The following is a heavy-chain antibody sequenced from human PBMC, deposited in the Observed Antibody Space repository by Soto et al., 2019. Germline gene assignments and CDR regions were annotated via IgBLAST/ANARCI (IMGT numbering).Heavy chain of an antibody. CDR3: SHRLLPYSHYFHY. J-gene: IGHJ4*02. CDR1: GFSLSTRGVG. V-gene: IGHV2-5*02. Sequence: QITLKESGPMLVKPTETLTLTCTFSGFSLSTRGVGVGWIRQPPGKALEWLALIYWDDDKRYSPSLESRVTITKDTSNNQLVLTLTNLDPVDTATYYCSHRLLPYSHYFHYWDQRALVTVSP. D-gene: IGHD4-4*01. CDR2: IYWDDDK.